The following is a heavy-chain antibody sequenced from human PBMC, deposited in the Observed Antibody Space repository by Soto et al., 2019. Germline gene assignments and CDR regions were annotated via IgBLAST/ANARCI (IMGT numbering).Heavy chain of an antibody. CDR2: IYYSGST. Sequence: SETLFLTCTVSGGSISSGGYYWSWIRQHPGKGLEWIGYIYYSGSTYYNPSLKSRVTISVDTSKNQFSLKLSSVTAADTAVYYCARWRYCSGGSCSRPRGFDYWGQGTLVTVSS. J-gene: IGHJ4*02. V-gene: IGHV4-31*03. D-gene: IGHD2-15*01. CDR1: GGSISSGGYY. CDR3: ARWRYCSGGSCSRPRGFDY.